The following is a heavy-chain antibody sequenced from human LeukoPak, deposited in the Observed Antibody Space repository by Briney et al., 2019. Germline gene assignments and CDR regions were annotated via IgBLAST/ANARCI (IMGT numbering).Heavy chain of an antibody. V-gene: IGHV1-24*01. CDR1: GFTLADLS. CDR3: ATGVYCATTTCPGYQHYYYFMDV. Sequence: ASVKVSCKVSGFTLADLSMHWVRQAPGKGLEWVGGFDRKNGDTIYAQRFRGRVTLTEDASTGTAYMDLSSLSADDTAVYYCATGVYCATTTCPGYQHYYYFMDVWGKGTTVTVSS. D-gene: IGHD2-2*01. J-gene: IGHJ6*03. CDR2: FDRKNGDT.